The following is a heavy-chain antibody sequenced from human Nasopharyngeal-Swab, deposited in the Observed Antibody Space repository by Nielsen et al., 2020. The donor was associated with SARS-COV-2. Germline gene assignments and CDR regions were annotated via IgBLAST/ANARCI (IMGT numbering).Heavy chain of an antibody. CDR1: GSTFSRYT. D-gene: IGHD3-22*01. CDR2: ISYDGSNK. J-gene: IGHJ4*02. V-gene: IGHV3-30-3*01. Sequence: GGSLRPSCAASGSTFSRYTMHWVRQAPGKGLEWVAVISYDGSNKYYADSVKGRFTISRDISKNTLYLQMNSLRAEDTAVFYCASTPLDSSGYYYAFHYWGRGTLVTVSS. CDR3: ASTPLDSSGYYYAFHY.